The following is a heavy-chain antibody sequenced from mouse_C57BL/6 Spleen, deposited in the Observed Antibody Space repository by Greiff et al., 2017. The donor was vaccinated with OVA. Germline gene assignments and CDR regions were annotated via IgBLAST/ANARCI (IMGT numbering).Heavy chain of an antibody. Sequence: EVHLVESGEGLVKPGGSLKLSCAASGFTFSSYAMSWVRQTPEKRLEWVAYISSGGDYIYYADTVKGRFTISRDNARNTLYLQMSSRKAEDTAMYYCTRDHYAMDYWGQGTSVTVSS. V-gene: IGHV5-9-1*02. CDR2: ISSGGDYI. CDR1: GFTFSSYA. CDR3: TRDHYAMDY. J-gene: IGHJ4*01.